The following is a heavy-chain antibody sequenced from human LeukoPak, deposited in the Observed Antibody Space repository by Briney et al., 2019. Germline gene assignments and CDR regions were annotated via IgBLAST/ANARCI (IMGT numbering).Heavy chain of an antibody. CDR3: AKVYGGDYYYYYMDV. V-gene: IGHV3-30*02. Sequence: PGGSLRLSCAASGLTFSGSGMHWVRQAPGKGLEWVAFIQYDGSSKYYTDSVKGRFIISRDNYKNTLYLQMNSLRAEDTAVYYCAKVYGGDYYYYYMDVWGKGTTVTVSS. CDR1: GLTFSGSG. D-gene: IGHD3-10*01. CDR2: IQYDGSSK. J-gene: IGHJ6*03.